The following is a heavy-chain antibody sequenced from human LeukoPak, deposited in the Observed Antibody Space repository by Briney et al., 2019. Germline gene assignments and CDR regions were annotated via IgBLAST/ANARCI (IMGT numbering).Heavy chain of an antibody. D-gene: IGHD2-2*01. J-gene: IGHJ3*01. CDR1: GGSISSANHF. Sequence: PSETLSLTCTVSGGSISSANHFWSWVRQSPGEGLEWIGYIHYDGRAHYNPSLKSRVSMSLDMSKNQFSLSLSSVTAADTAIYDCAREVITPGDSDGFDLWGQGTMVSVSS. CDR3: AREVITPGDSDGFDL. V-gene: IGHV4-30-4*08. CDR2: IHYDGRA.